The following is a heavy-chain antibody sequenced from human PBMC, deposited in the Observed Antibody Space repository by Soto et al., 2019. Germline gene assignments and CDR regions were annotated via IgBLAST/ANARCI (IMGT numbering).Heavy chain of an antibody. Sequence: SETLSLTCAVYGGSFSGYYWSWIRQPPGKGLEWIGEINHSGGTNYNPSLKSRVTISVDTSKNQFSLKLSSVTAADTAVYYCARKSNIVVVTAIQGYFDYWGQGTLVTV. CDR1: GGSFSGYY. CDR2: INHSGGT. V-gene: IGHV4-34*01. CDR3: ARKSNIVVVTAIQGYFDY. D-gene: IGHD2-21*02. J-gene: IGHJ4*02.